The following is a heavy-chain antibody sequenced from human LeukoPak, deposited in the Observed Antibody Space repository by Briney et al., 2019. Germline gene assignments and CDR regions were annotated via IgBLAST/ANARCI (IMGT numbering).Heavy chain of an antibody. CDR2: IIPIFGTA. D-gene: IGHD6-19*01. Sequence: ASVKVSCKASGGTFSSYAISWVRQAPGQGLEWMGRIIPIFGTANYAQKFQGRVTITTDESTSTAYMELSSLRSEDTAVYYCARDNSGWSDPPGYYYYYYVDVWGKGTTVTVSS. J-gene: IGHJ6*03. CDR1: GGTFSSYA. CDR3: ARDNSGWSDPPGYYYYYYVDV. V-gene: IGHV1-69*05.